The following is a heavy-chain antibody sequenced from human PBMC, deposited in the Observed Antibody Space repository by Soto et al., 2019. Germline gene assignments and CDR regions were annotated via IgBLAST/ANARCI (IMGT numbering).Heavy chain of an antibody. V-gene: IGHV4-4*02. D-gene: IGHD6-13*01. CDR1: GGSISSSNW. CDR2: IYHSGST. CDR3: ARAGTNSSSWYERQTYYYYGMDV. Sequence: SETLSLTCAVSGGSISSSNWWSWVRQPPGKGLEWIGEIYHSGSTNYNPSLKSRVTISVDKSKNQFSLKLSSVTAADTAVYYCARAGTNSSSWYERQTYYYYGMDVWGQGTTVTVSS. J-gene: IGHJ6*02.